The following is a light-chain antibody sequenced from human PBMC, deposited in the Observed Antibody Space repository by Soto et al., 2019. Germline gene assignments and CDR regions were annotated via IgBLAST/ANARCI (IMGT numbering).Light chain of an antibody. CDR3: QQYHNWPPIT. CDR2: GAS. CDR1: QSVSRY. Sequence: LSLSPGERATLSCRASQSVSRYLAWYQQKPGQAPRLLIYGASTRATGIPARFSGSGSGTEFTLTISNLQSEDFAVYFCQQYHNWPPITFGQGTRLE. J-gene: IGKJ5*01. V-gene: IGKV3D-15*01.